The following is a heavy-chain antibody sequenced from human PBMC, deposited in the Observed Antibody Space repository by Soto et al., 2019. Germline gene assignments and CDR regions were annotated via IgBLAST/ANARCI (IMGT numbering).Heavy chain of an antibody. V-gene: IGHV3-53*01. CDR1: GFTVSTNY. CDR2: IYSGGST. J-gene: IGHJ4*02. D-gene: IGHD6-13*01. CDR3: ARASIAAAGYYFDY. Sequence: EVQLVESGGVLLQPGGSLRLSCAASGFTVSTNYMSWVRQAPGKGLEWVSVIYSGGSTYYADSVKGRFTISRDNSKNTLYLQMNSLRAEVTAVYYCARASIAAAGYYFDYWGQGTLVTVSS.